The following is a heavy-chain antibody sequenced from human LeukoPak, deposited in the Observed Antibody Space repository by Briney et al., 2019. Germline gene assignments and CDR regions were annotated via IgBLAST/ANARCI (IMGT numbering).Heavy chain of an antibody. CDR2: IRGSGGST. CDR3: AKDGPGRVLGFMDY. V-gene: IGHV3-23*01. J-gene: IGHJ4*02. Sequence: PGGSLTHSCAASGFPFSRYAMIWLRPAPGKGVEGVSAIRGSGGSTYYADSVKGRFNISRDNSKTTLYLQMNSLRAEDTAVYYCAKDGPGRVLGFMDYWGRGTLVTVSS. D-gene: IGHD2/OR15-2a*01. CDR1: GFPFSRYA.